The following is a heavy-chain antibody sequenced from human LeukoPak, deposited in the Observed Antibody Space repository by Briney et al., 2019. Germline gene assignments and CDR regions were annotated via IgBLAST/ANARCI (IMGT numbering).Heavy chain of an antibody. CDR2: ISGSGGST. CDR3: ANLIAVAGFDY. Sequence: GRSLRLSCAASGFTFSSYAMSWVRQAPGKGLEWVSAISGSGGSTYYADSVKGRFTISRDNSKNTLYLQMNSLRAEDTAVYYCANLIAVAGFDYWGQGTLVTVSS. D-gene: IGHD6-19*01. V-gene: IGHV3-23*01. CDR1: GFTFSSYA. J-gene: IGHJ4*02.